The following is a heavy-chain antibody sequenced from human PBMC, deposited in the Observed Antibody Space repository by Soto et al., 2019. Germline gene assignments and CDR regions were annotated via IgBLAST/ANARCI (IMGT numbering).Heavy chain of an antibody. CDR2: IYYGGTT. J-gene: IGHJ4*02. D-gene: IGHD3-9*01. CDR3: ARHRGYYDILTGYYTELNFDY. CDR1: SGSISSSSYY. Sequence: QLQLQESGPGLVKPSETLSLTCTVSSGSISSSSYYWGWIRQPPGKGLEWIGSIYYGGTTYYNPSLKSRVTISVDTSKNQFSLKLSSVTAADTAVYYCARHRGYYDILTGYYTELNFDYWGQGTLVTVSS. V-gene: IGHV4-39*01.